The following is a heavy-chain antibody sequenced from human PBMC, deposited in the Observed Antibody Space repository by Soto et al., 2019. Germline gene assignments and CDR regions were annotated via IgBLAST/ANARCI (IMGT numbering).Heavy chain of an antibody. V-gene: IGHV1-2*02. CDR2: INPNSGGT. J-gene: IGHJ5*02. Sequence: PVKVSCKASGYTFTGYYMHWVRQALGQGPEWMGWINPNSGGTNYAQKFQGRVTMTRDTSISTAYMELSRLTSDDTAVYYCARVAMIVVDPPFDPWGQGTLVTVSP. D-gene: IGHD3-22*01. CDR1: GYTFTGYY. CDR3: ARVAMIVVDPPFDP.